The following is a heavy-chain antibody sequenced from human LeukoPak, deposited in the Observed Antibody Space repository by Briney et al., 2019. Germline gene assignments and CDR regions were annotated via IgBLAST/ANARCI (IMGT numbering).Heavy chain of an antibody. Sequence: ASVKVSCKASGYTFTSYDINWGRQATGQGLEWMGWMNPNSGNTGYAQKFQGRVTMTRNTSISTAYMELSSLRSEDTAVYYCARRSGYSSSWKFDPWGQGTLVTVSS. CDR3: ARRSGYSSSWKFDP. CDR2: MNPNSGNT. D-gene: IGHD6-13*01. V-gene: IGHV1-8*01. CDR1: GYTFTSYD. J-gene: IGHJ5*02.